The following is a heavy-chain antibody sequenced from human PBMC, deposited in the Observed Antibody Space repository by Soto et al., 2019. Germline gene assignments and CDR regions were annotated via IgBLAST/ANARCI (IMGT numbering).Heavy chain of an antibody. Sequence: QVQLQESGPGLVKPSQTLSLTCTVSGGSISSGDYYWSWIRQHPGKGLEWIGYIYYSGSTYYNPSLKSPVTIAVDTSRKQCSLKLSSVTGADTAVYYWSRDGSPADADYWGQGTVDTVSS. V-gene: IGHV4-31*01. CDR1: GGSISSGDYY. D-gene: IGHD6-13*01. CDR2: IYYSGST. J-gene: IGHJ4*02. CDR3: SRDGSPADADY.